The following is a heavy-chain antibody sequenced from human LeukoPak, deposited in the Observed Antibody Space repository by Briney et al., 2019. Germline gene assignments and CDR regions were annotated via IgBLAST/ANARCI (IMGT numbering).Heavy chain of an antibody. CDR3: AAQDSSGYFNFDY. V-gene: IGHV4-61*02. D-gene: IGHD3-22*01. Sequence: SQTLSLTCTVSGGSISSGSYYWSWIRQPAGKGLEWIGRIYTSGSTNYNPSLKSRVTISVDTSENQFSLKLSSVTAADTAVYYCAAQDSSGYFNFDYWGQGTLVTVSS. CDR1: GGSISSGSYY. CDR2: IYTSGST. J-gene: IGHJ4*02.